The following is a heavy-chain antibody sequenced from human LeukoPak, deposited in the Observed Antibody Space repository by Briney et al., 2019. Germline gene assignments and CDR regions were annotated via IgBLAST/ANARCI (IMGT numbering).Heavy chain of an antibody. J-gene: IGHJ4*02. D-gene: IGHD2-15*01. CDR1: GFTFSSYS. CDR3: AKDRRILYY. CDR2: FSGSGGCT. V-gene: IGHV3-23*01. Sequence: PGGSLRLSCAASGFTFSSYSMNWVRQAPGKGLEWVSAFSGSGGCTYYADSVKGRFTISRDNSKNTLYLQMNSLRAEDTAVYYCAKDRRILYYWGQGTLVTVSS.